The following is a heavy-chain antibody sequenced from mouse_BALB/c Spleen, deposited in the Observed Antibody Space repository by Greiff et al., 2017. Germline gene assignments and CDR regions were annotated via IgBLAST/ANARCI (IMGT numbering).Heavy chain of an antibody. V-gene: IGHV5-9-4*01. Sequence: EVRLMESGGGLVKPGGSLKLSCAASGFTFSSYAMSWVRQSPEKRLEWVAEISSGGSYTYYPDTVTGRFTISRDNAKNTLYLEMSSLRSEDTAMYYCARGNSPYYFDYWGQGTTLTVSS. CDR1: GFTFSSYA. CDR2: ISSGGSYT. CDR3: ARGNSPYYFDY. J-gene: IGHJ2*01.